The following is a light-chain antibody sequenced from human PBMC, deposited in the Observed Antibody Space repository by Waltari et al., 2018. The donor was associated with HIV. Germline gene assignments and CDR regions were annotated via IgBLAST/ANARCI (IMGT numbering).Light chain of an antibody. V-gene: IGKV4-1*01. CDR2: WAS. J-gene: IGKJ1*01. Sequence: DIVLTQSPDSLAVSLGERATMNRKSSQKILFSSTNKNYLSWYQQRPGQPPRLLIYWASSRESGVPERFTGSGSGTNFTLTISRLQADDVAVYFCQQYYSTPRTFGQGTKV. CDR1: QKILFSSTNKNY. CDR3: QQYYSTPRT.